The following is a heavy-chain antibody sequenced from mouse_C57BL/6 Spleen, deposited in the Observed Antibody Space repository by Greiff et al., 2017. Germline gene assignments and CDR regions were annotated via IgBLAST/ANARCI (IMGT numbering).Heavy chain of an antibody. CDR3: ARDSSGYTWFAY. CDR2: IDPSDSYT. V-gene: IGHV1-50*01. D-gene: IGHD3-2*02. Sequence: QVQLQQPGAELVKPGASVKLSCKASGYTFTSYWMQWVKQRPGQGLEWIGEIDPSDSYTNYNQKFKGKATLTVDTSSSTAYMQRSSLTSEDSAVYYCARDSSGYTWFAYWGQGTLVTVSA. J-gene: IGHJ3*01. CDR1: GYTFTSYW.